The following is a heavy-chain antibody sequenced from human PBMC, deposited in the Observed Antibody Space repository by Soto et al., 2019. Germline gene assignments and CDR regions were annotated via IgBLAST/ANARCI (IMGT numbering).Heavy chain of an antibody. D-gene: IGHD3-16*02. Sequence: QVQLVQSGAEVKKPGSSVKVSCKASGDTDTNYVISWVRQAPGQGLEWMGGIFPKFGTTYSAQKLKNRLTITADESTSTVYMQLSSLRLDATAVYYCEAEMTFGKLSVVWGQGTTVTVSS. CDR3: EAEMTFGKLSVV. V-gene: IGHV1-69*01. CDR2: IFPKFGTT. J-gene: IGHJ6*02. CDR1: GDTDTNYV.